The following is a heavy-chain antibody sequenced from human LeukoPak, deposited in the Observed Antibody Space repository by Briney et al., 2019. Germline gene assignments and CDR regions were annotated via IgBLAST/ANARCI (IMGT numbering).Heavy chain of an antibody. J-gene: IGHJ6*02. CDR3: ARGEYSSGWYLVLPYYYYGMDV. CDR1: GYTFTSYD. D-gene: IGHD6-19*01. CDR2: MNPNSGNT. Sequence: ASVKVSCKASGYTFTSYDINWVRQATGQGLERMGWMNPNSGNTGYAQKFQGRVTMTRNTSISTAYMELSSLRSEDTAVYYCARGEYSSGWYLVLPYYYYGMDVWGQGTTVTVSS. V-gene: IGHV1-8*01.